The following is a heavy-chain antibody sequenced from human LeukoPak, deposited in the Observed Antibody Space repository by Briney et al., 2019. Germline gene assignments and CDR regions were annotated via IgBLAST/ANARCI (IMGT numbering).Heavy chain of an antibody. CDR3: ARSGKWRYFDL. J-gene: IGHJ2*01. Sequence: PSETLSLTCTVSGGSISSYYWSWIRQSPGKGLEWIGYIYYSGSTNYNPSLKSRVTISVDTSKNQFSLKLSSVTAADTAVYYCARSGKWRYFDLWGRGTLVTVSS. V-gene: IGHV4-59*08. CDR2: IYYSGST. D-gene: IGHD3-10*01. CDR1: GGSISSYY.